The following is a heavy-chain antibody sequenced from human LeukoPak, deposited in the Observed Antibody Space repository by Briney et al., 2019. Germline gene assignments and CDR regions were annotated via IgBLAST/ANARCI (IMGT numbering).Heavy chain of an antibody. Sequence: GGSLRLSCAASGFTFSDYYMSWIRQAPGKGLEWVSYISSSGSTIYYADSVKGRFTISRDNAKNSLYLQMNGLRAEDTAVYYCATAPHGKFTFWSGYSDPLDYWGQGTLATVSS. D-gene: IGHD3-3*01. CDR3: ATAPHGKFTFWSGYSDPLDY. V-gene: IGHV3-11*04. J-gene: IGHJ4*02. CDR2: ISSSGSTI. CDR1: GFTFSDYY.